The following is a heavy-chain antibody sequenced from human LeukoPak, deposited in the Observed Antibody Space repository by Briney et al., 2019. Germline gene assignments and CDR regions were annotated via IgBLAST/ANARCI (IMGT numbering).Heavy chain of an antibody. CDR1: GFTFSSYG. Sequence: GRSLRLSCAASGFTFSSYGMHWVRQASGKGLEWVAVISYDGSNKYYADSVKGRFTIPRDNSKNTLYLQMNSLRAEDTAVYYCAKDVMTTVVTPTLLADYWGQGTLVTVSS. J-gene: IGHJ4*02. CDR3: AKDVMTTVVTPTLLADY. D-gene: IGHD4-23*01. CDR2: ISYDGSNK. V-gene: IGHV3-30*18.